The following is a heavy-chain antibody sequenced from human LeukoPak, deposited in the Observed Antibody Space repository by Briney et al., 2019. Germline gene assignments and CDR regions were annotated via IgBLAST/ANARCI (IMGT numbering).Heavy chain of an antibody. CDR3: ARTYGDYVYILGY. J-gene: IGHJ4*02. CDR1: GFTVSSNY. V-gene: IGHV3-66*01. CDR2: IYSGGST. Sequence: GGSLRLSCAASGFTVSSNYMSWVRQAPGKGLEWVSVIYSGGSTYYADSVKGRFTISRDNSKNTLYLQMNSLRAEDTAVYYCARTYGDYVYILGYWGQGTLVTVSS. D-gene: IGHD4-17*01.